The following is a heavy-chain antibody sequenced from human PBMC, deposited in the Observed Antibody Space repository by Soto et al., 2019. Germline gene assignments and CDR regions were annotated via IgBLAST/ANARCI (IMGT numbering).Heavy chain of an antibody. CDR1: GCTFSSYA. CDR2: IIPIFGTA. J-gene: IGHJ4*02. V-gene: IGHV1-69*13. D-gene: IGHD2-2*02. CDR3: ARDIRANLDY. Sequence: ASVKVSCKASGCTFSSYAISCVRQAPGQGLEWMGGIIPIFGTANYAQKFQGRVTITADESTSTAYMELSSLRSEDTAVYYCARDIRANLDYWGQGTLVTVSS.